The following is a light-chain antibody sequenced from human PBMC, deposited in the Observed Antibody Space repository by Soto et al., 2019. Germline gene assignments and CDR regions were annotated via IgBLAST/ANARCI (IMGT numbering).Light chain of an antibody. V-gene: IGKV1-5*03. CDR3: QQYNYNWT. CDR1: QSISSW. CDR2: KAS. Sequence: DIQMTQSPSTLSASVRDRDTITCRASQSISSWLAWYQQKPGTAPNLLIYKASTLQSGVPSRFSGSGSGTEFTLTISSLQPDDSSTYYCQQYNYNWTFGQGTKVDIK. J-gene: IGKJ1*01.